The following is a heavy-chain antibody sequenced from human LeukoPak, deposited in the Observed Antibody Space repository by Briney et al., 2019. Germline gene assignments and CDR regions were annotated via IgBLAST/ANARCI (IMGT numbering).Heavy chain of an antibody. CDR1: GYTFTGYY. D-gene: IGHD3-10*01. CDR2: INPNSGGT. V-gene: IGHV1-2*06. CDR3: AAGGAYYASGSYLY. J-gene: IGHJ4*02. Sequence: ASVKVSCKASGYTFTGYYMQWVRQAPGQGLECMGRINPNSGGTNYAQKFQGRVTMTRDTSISSAYMELSRLRSDDTAVYYCAAGGAYYASGSYLYWGQGTLVTVSS.